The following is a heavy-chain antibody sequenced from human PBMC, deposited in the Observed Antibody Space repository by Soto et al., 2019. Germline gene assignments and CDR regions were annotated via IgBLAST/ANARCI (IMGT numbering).Heavy chain of an antibody. Sequence: PSETLSLTCTVSGGSISSGGYYWSWIRQHPGKGLEWIGYIYYSGSTYYNPSLKSRVTISVDTSKNQFSLKLSSVTAADTAVYYCARHEAYYYDSSGYSFDYWGQGTLVTVSS. CDR3: ARHEAYYYDSSGYSFDY. J-gene: IGHJ4*02. CDR1: GGSISSGGYY. V-gene: IGHV4-31*03. CDR2: IYYSGST. D-gene: IGHD3-22*01.